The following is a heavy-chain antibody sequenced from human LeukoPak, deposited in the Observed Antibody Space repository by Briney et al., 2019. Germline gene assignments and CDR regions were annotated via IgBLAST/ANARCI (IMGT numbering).Heavy chain of an antibody. CDR3: ARARLAVSVNNFKN. J-gene: IGHJ4*02. D-gene: IGHD6-19*01. CDR2: ISSRSSYI. Sequence: PGGSLRLSCAASGFTFSSYGMNWVRQAPGKGLEWVSSISSRSSYIDYADSLKGRFTISRDNAKNSLYLQMNSLRAEDTAVYYCARARLAVSVNNFKNWGQGPLVTVSP. V-gene: IGHV3-21*01. CDR1: GFTFSSYG.